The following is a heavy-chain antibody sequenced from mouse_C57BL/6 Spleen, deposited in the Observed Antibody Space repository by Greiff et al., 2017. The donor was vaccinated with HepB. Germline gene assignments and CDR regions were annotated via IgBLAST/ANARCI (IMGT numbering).Heavy chain of an antibody. D-gene: IGHD2-4*01. CDR3: AINYDYDTFAY. CDR2: IHPSDSDT. V-gene: IGHV1-74*01. J-gene: IGHJ3*01. Sequence: VQLQQPGAELVKPGASVKVSCKASGYTFTSYWMHWLKQRPGQGLEWIGRIHPSDSDTNYNKKFKGKATLTVDKSSSTAYMQLSSLTSEDSAGYDCAINYDYDTFAYWGQGTLVTVSA. CDR1: GYTFTSYW.